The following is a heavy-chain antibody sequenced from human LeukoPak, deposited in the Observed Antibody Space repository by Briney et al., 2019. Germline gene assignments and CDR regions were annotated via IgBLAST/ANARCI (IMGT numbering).Heavy chain of an antibody. Sequence: PGRSLRLSCAASGFTFSSYAMHWVRQGPGKGLEWVAIISYDGSNNHYADSVKGRFTISRDNSKNTLHLQMNSLRAEDTAVYYCAKLGFDSSGSHTLFDYWGQGTPVTVSS. V-gene: IGHV3-30*18. CDR3: AKLGFDSSGSHTLFDY. D-gene: IGHD3-22*01. CDR1: GFTFSSYA. J-gene: IGHJ4*02. CDR2: ISYDGSNN.